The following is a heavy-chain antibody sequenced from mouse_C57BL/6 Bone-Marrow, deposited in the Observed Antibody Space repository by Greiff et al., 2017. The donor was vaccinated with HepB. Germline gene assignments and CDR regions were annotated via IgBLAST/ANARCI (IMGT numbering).Heavy chain of an antibody. D-gene: IGHD1-1*01. CDR1: GFTFSSYA. J-gene: IGHJ4*01. V-gene: IGHV5-4*03. CDR2: ISYGGSYT. Sequence: EVMLVESGGGLVKPGGSLKLSCAASGFTFSSYAMSWVRQTPEKRLEWVATISYGGSYTYYPDNVKGRFTISRDNAKNNLYLQMSHLKSEDTAMYYCARSRYYYGSSYGAMDYWGQGTSVTVSS. CDR3: ARSRYYYGSSYGAMDY.